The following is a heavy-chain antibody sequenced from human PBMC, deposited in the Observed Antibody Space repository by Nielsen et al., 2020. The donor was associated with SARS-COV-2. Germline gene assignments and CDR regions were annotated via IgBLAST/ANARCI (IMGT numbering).Heavy chain of an antibody. CDR1: GDSISNSY. Sequence: GGSLRLSCSVSGDSISNSYWTWVRQAPGKGLEWVSLINGNGAPTYYADSVKGRFTISRDNSKNSLFLQLNNLRAEDTAIYYCARDREPGYNAVDYWGQGTLVTVSS. D-gene: IGHD1-14*01. CDR2: INGNGAPT. V-gene: IGHV3-23*01. CDR3: ARDREPGYNAVDY. J-gene: IGHJ4*02.